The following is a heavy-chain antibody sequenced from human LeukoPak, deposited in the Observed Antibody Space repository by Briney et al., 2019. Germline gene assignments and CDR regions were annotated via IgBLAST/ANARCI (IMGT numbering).Heavy chain of an antibody. J-gene: IGHJ4*02. D-gene: IGHD2/OR15-2a*01. V-gene: IGHV3-33*01. CDR2: IWYDGSSK. CDR3: ASDNKEGFDY. CDR1: GFTFSSYG. Sequence: GRSLRLSCAASGFTFSSYGMHWVRQAPGKGLEWVAVIWYDGSSKYYADSVKGRFTISRDNSKNTLYLQMNSLRAEDTAVYYCASDNKEGFDYWGQGTLVTVSS.